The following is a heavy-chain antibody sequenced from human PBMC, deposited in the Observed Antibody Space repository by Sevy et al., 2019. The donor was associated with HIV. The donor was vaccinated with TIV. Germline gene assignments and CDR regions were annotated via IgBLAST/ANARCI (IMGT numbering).Heavy chain of an antibody. CDR1: GFTFSSAW. CDR2: IKSKIDGGAI. D-gene: IGHD5-12*01. CDR3: ITDPGYRGYDEEVINYYYYGMDV. Sequence: GGSLRLSCAASGFTFSSAWMSWVRQAPGKGLEWVGRIKSKIDGGAIDYAEPVKGRISISKEDPNSTVYLQMNSLKTEDTAVYYSITDPGYRGYDEEVINYYYYGMDVWGQGTTVTVSS. V-gene: IGHV3-15*01. J-gene: IGHJ6*02.